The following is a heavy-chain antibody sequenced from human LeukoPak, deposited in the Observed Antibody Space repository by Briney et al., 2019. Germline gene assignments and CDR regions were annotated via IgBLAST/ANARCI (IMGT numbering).Heavy chain of an antibody. V-gene: IGHV4-4*02. CDR3: ATPLLLYDFWSGYYG. J-gene: IGHJ4*02. Sequence: SGTLSLTCAVSGGSISSSNWWSWVRQPPGKGLEWIGEIYHSGSTNYNPSLKSRVTISVDTSKNQFSLKLSSVTAADTAVYYCATPLLLYDFWSGYYGWDQGTLVTVSS. CDR1: GGSISSSNW. CDR2: IYHSGST. D-gene: IGHD3-3*01.